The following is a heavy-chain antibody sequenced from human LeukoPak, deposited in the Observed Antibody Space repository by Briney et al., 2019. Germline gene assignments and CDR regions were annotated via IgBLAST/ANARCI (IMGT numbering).Heavy chain of an antibody. Sequence: SETLSLTCVVYGGSFSGYYWSWIRQPPGKGLEWIGEINHSGSTNYNPSLKSRVTISVDTSKNQFSLKLSSVTAADTAVYYCARGRDTAMVEHWGQGTLVTVSS. D-gene: IGHD5-18*01. J-gene: IGHJ1*01. CDR3: ARGRDTAMVEH. CDR2: INHSGST. CDR1: GGSFSGYY. V-gene: IGHV4-34*01.